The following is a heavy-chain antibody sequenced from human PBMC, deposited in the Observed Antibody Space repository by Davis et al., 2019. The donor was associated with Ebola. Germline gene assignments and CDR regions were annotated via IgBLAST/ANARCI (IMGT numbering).Heavy chain of an antibody. Sequence: SETLSLTCAVSGGSISSGGYSWSWIRQPPGKGLEWIGYIYHSGSTYYNPSLKSRVTISVDRSKNQFSLRLNSVTAADTAIYFCARDRHDSGAFGFWGQGTLVTVSS. CDR2: IYHSGST. CDR1: GGSISSGGYS. V-gene: IGHV4-30-2*01. CDR3: ARDRHDSGAFGF. J-gene: IGHJ4*02. D-gene: IGHD3-22*01.